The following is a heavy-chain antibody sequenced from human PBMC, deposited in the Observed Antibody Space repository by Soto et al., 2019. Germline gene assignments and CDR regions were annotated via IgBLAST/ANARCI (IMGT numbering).Heavy chain of an antibody. CDR1: GYTFTGYY. CDR3: ATTPYSSSSLYYCGMDV. Sequence: ASVKVSCKASGYTFTGYYMHWVRQAPGQGLEWMGWINPNSGGTNYAQKFQGRVTMTRDTSISTAYMELSRLRSDDTAVYYCATTPYSSSSLYYCGMDVWGQGTTVTVSS. J-gene: IGHJ6*02. CDR2: INPNSGGT. D-gene: IGHD6-6*01. V-gene: IGHV1-2*02.